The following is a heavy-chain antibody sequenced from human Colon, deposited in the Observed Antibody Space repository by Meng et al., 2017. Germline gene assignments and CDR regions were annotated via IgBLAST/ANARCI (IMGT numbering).Heavy chain of an antibody. V-gene: IGHV4-4*02. CDR1: GVSIANSKW. Sequence: QQHLQETGPGLVQASGTLSLAFVFSGVSIANSKWWSWLRQAPGKGPEWIGEISNSYKTVYSPSLKSRVRISLDKSNNQFSLTLTSVTAADTAVYYCARERVRELGLFDSWGQGILVTVSS. D-gene: IGHD1-7*01. J-gene: IGHJ4*02. CDR3: ARERVRELGLFDS. CDR2: ISNSYKT.